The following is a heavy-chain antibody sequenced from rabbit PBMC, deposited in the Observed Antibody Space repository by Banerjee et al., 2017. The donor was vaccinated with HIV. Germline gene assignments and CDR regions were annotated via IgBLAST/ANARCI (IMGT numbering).Heavy chain of an antibody. Sequence: QSLEESGGGLVRPEGSLTLTCKASGFDLSSYYYMCWVRQAPGKGLEWIACIYTRNGNTYYATWAKGRFTISKTSSTTVTLQMTSLTAADTATYFCLRRWHSTDLWGPGTLVTVS. J-gene: IGHJ4*01. CDR3: LRRWHSTDL. CDR2: IYTRNGNT. D-gene: IGHD7-1*01. V-gene: IGHV1S40*01. CDR1: GFDLSSYYY.